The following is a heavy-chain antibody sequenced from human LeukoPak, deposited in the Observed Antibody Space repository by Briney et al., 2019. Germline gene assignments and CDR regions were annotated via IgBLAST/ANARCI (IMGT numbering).Heavy chain of an antibody. V-gene: IGHV3-23*01. CDR3: VLKVRFDY. D-gene: IGHD2-15*01. CDR1: GFTFSSYA. J-gene: IGHJ4*02. Sequence: GGSLRLSCAASGFTFSSYAMHWVRQAPGKGLEWVSSINNSGGSTYYADSVKGRFTISRDNSKNTLYLQMNSLRAEDTAIYYCVLKVRFDYWGQGTLVTVSS. CDR2: INNSGGST.